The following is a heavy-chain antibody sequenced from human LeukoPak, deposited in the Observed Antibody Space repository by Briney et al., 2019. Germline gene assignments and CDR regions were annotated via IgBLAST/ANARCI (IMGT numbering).Heavy chain of an antibody. V-gene: IGHV4-31*03. Sequence: KPSETLSLTCTVSGGSISSGGYYWSWIRQHPGKGLEWIGYIYYSGSTYYNPSLKSRVTISVDTSKNHFSLKLSSVTAADTAVYYCARVRWVEYGSETFQGAIDIWGQGTMVTISS. D-gene: IGHD3-10*01. CDR3: ARVRWVEYGSETFQGAIDI. CDR2: IYYSGST. J-gene: IGHJ3*02. CDR1: GGSISSGGYY.